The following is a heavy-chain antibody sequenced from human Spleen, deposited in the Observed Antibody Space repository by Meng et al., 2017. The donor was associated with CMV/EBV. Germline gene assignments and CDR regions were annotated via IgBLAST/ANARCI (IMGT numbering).Heavy chain of an antibody. J-gene: IGHJ4*02. V-gene: IGHV3-7*01. CDR3: ARGGHFWSGYSLDY. D-gene: IGHD3-3*02. Sequence: GGSLRLSCAASGFTFSSYWMSWVRQAPGKGLEWVANIKQDGSEKYYVDSVKGRFTISRDNAKNSLYLQMNSLRAEDTAVYYCARGGHFWSGYSLDYWGQGTLVTVSS. CDR2: IKQDGSEK. CDR1: GFTFSSYW.